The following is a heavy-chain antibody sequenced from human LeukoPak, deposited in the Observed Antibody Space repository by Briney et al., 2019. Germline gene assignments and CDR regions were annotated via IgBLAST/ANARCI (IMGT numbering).Heavy chain of an antibody. Sequence: PGGSLRLSCAASGFTFSSYSMNWVRQAPGKGLEWVSTISSSSSYIYYADSVKGRFTISRDNAKNSLYLQMNSLRAENTAVYYCARDPDIWTGYYTPNWFDPWGQGTLVTVSS. V-gene: IGHV3-21*01. J-gene: IGHJ5*02. CDR3: ARDPDIWTGYYTPNWFDP. CDR1: GFTFSSYS. D-gene: IGHD3-9*01. CDR2: ISSSSSYI.